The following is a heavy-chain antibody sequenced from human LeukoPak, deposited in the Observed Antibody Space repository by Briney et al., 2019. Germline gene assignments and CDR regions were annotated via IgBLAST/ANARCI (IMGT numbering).Heavy chain of an antibody. D-gene: IGHD3-3*01. CDR2: INPNSGGT. J-gene: IGHJ3*02. CDR3: ARDFHDLWSGSHAFDI. Sequence: ASVKVSCKASGYTFTGYYMHWVRQAPGQGLEWMGWINPNSGGTNYAQKFQGRVTMTRDTSISTAYMELSRLRSDDTAVYYCARDFHDLWSGSHAFDIWGQGTMVTVSS. CDR1: GYTFTGYY. V-gene: IGHV1-2*02.